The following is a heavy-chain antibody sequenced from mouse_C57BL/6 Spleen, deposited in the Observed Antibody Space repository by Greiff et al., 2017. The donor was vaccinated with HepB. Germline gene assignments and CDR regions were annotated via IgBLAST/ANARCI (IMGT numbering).Heavy chain of an antibody. CDR1: GYTFTSYW. CDR3: ARWNSNYDAMDY. CDR2: IYPGSGST. D-gene: IGHD2-5*01. V-gene: IGHV1-55*01. J-gene: IGHJ4*01. Sequence: QVQLQQPGAELVKPGASVKMSCKASGYTFTSYWITWVKQRPGQGLEWIGDIYPGSGSTNYNEKFKSKATLTVDTSSSTAYMQLSSLTSEDSAVYYCARWNSNYDAMDYWGQGTSVTVSS.